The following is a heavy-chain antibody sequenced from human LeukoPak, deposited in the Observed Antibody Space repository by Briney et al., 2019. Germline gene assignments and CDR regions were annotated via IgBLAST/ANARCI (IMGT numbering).Heavy chain of an antibody. D-gene: IGHD3-10*01. CDR3: ARPVGGYYYYYMDV. V-gene: IGHV4-34*01. Sequence: SETLSLTCGVYDGSFSSYYWSWIRQPPGKGVEWVGEINHSGSTNYNPSLKRRVTISVDTCKKQFAVKMSCVTAADTAVYYCARPVGGYYYYYMDVWGKGTTVTVSS. CDR2: INHSGST. CDR1: DGSFSSYY. J-gene: IGHJ6*03.